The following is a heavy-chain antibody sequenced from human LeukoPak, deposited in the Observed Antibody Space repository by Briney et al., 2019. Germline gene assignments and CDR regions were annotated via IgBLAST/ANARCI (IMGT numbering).Heavy chain of an antibody. D-gene: IGHD1-7*01. Sequence: ASVKVSCKASGYTFTSYYTHWVRQATGQGLEWMGWMNPNSGNTGYAQKFQGRVTMTRNTSISTAYMELSSLRSEDTAVYYCARAPSITGTTPPGYWGQGTLVTVSS. CDR1: GYTFTSYY. CDR3: ARAPSITGTTPPGY. J-gene: IGHJ4*02. V-gene: IGHV1-8*02. CDR2: MNPNSGNT.